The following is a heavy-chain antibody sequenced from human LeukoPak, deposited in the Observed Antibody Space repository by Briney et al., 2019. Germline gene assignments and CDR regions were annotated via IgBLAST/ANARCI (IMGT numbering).Heavy chain of an antibody. Sequence: PGGSLRLSCAASGFTFSSYAMSWVRQAPGKGLEWVSAISGSGGSTYYADSVKGRFTISRDNSKNTLYLQMNSLRAEDTAVHYCAKGYDILHYGMDVWGQGTTVTVSS. CDR1: GFTFSSYA. CDR3: AKGYDILHYGMDV. J-gene: IGHJ6*02. V-gene: IGHV3-23*01. D-gene: IGHD3-9*01. CDR2: ISGSGGST.